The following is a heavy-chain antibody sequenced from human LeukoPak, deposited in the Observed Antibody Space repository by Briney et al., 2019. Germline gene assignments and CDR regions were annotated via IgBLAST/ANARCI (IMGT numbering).Heavy chain of an antibody. D-gene: IGHD2-21*02. CDR2: ISSSSSTI. Sequence: GGSLRLSCAASGFTFSSYSMNWVRQVPGKGLEWVSYISSSSSTIYYADSVKGRFTISRDNAKNSLYLQMNSLRAEDTAVYYCAKSGNCGGDCYRQSSYYYYGMDVWGQGTTVTVSS. CDR1: GFTFSSYS. J-gene: IGHJ6*02. CDR3: AKSGNCGGDCYRQSSYYYYGMDV. V-gene: IGHV3-48*04.